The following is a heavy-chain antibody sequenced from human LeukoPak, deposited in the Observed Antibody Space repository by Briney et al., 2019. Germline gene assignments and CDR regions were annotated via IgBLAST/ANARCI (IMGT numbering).Heavy chain of an antibody. CDR3: AKDPQPYYCTDSSCFGGYFDY. V-gene: IGHV3-30*02. D-gene: IGHD2-8*02. J-gene: IGHJ4*02. Sequence: GGSLRLYCAASGFAFGTYAMHWVRQAPGKGLEWVAIIRYDGTNNRFPDAVRGRFSISRDNSRNTLYLQMNSLRPEDTAMYYCAKDPQPYYCTDSSCFGGYFDYWGQGTLVTVSS. CDR1: GFAFGTYA. CDR2: IRYDGTNN.